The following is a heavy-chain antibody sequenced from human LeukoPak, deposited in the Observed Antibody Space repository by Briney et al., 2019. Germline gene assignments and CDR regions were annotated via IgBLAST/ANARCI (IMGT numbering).Heavy chain of an antibody. J-gene: IGHJ3*02. D-gene: IGHD3-9*01. CDR2: ISYSGTT. Sequence: PSQTLSLTCTVSGGSISSGDYYWSWIRQLPGKGLEWIGHISYSGTTYYNPPLKSRLSITVDTSKNQFSLKLSSVTVADTAVYYCARDPQSYDILTGYYNGRAFDIWGQGTMVTVSS. CDR1: GGSISSGDYY. CDR3: ARDPQSYDILTGYYNGRAFDI. V-gene: IGHV4-31*03.